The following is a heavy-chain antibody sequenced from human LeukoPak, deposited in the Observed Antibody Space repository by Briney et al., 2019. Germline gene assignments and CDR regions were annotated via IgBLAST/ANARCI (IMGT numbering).Heavy chain of an antibody. Sequence: SLRPAWAPSGPTLSSYAMGSVRPPPGEGMEFVSGLSSDRVSTYYANSVRGRFTISRDDFKNTLYLQMGSLTTEDLGVYYCARVRGSSWSFYYMDVWGKGTTVTVSS. D-gene: IGHD6-6*01. CDR3: ARVRGSSWSFYYMDV. J-gene: IGHJ6*03. V-gene: IGHV3-64*01. CDR2: LSSDRVST. CDR1: GPTLSSYA.